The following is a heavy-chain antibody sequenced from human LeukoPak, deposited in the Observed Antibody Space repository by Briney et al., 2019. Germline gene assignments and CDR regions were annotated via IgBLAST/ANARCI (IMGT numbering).Heavy chain of an antibody. V-gene: IGHV3-23*01. CDR3: AKARSGWYSGPDAFDI. D-gene: IGHD6-19*01. CDR2: ISGSGGST. Sequence: GGSLRLSCAASGFTFSSYAMSWVRQAPGKGLEWVSAISGSGGSTYYADSVKGRFTISRDNSKNTLYLQMNSLRAEDTAVYYCAKARSGWYSGPDAFDIWGQGTMVTVSS. J-gene: IGHJ3*02. CDR1: GFTFSSYA.